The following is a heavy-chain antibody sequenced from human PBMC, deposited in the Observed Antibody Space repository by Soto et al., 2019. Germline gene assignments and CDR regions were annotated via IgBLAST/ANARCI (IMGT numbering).Heavy chain of an antibody. CDR1: GGSISSGGYY. J-gene: IGHJ4*02. D-gene: IGHD4-4*01. CDR2: IYYSGST. CDR3: ASLVTTDSNHDY. Sequence: QVQLQESGPGLVKPSQTLSLTCTVSGGSISSGGYYWSWIRQHPGKGLEWIGYIYYSGSTYYNPSLKSRVTISVVTSKDQFSLKLSSLTAADTAVYYCASLVTTDSNHDYWGQAPLITVSS. V-gene: IGHV4-31*03.